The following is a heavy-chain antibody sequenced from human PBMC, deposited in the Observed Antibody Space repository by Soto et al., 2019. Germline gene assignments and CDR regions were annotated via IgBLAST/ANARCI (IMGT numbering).Heavy chain of an antibody. CDR3: ARLIVGYYDSSGYYYYVDP. Sequence: SETLSLTCTVSGGSISSYYWSWIRQHPGKGLEWIGYIYYSGSTYYNPSLKSRVTISVDRSKNQFSLKLSSVTAADTAVYYCARLIVGYYDSSGYYYYVDPWGQGTLVTVS. CDR1: GGSISSYY. J-gene: IGHJ5*02. D-gene: IGHD3-22*01. V-gene: IGHV4-59*12. CDR2: IYYSGST.